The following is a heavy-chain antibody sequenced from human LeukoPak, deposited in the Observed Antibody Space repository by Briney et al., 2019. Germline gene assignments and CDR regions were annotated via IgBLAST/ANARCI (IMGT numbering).Heavy chain of an antibody. CDR3: ARRGYSYGYDY. J-gene: IGHJ4*02. CDR1: GGSISSYY. D-gene: IGHD5-18*01. CDR2: IYYSGST. V-gene: IGHV4-59*01. Sequence: SETPSLTCTVSGGSISSYYWSWIRQPPGKGLEWIGYIYYSGSTNYNPSLKSRVTISVDTSKNQFSLKLSSVTAADTAVYYCARRGYSYGYDYWGQGTLVTVSS.